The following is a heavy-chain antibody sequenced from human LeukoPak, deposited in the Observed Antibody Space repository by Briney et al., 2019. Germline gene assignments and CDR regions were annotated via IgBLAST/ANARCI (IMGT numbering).Heavy chain of an antibody. D-gene: IGHD3-16*02. CDR1: GFPFSSYG. CDR2: TSYDGTNK. Sequence: GRSLRLSCAASGFPFSSYGMHWVRQAPGKGLEWVAVTSYDGTNKYYADSVKGRFTISRDNSKNTLYLQMNGLRADDTAVYYCAKDPYVVSLDYWGQGTLVTVSS. J-gene: IGHJ4*02. CDR3: AKDPYVVSLDY. V-gene: IGHV3-30*18.